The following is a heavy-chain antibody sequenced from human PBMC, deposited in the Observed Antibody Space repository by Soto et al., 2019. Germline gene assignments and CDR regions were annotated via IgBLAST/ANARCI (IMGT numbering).Heavy chain of an antibody. Sequence: SETLSLTCTVSGVSIRTYYWSWIRQAPGKGLEWIGYIYYSGTTYYNPSLKSRVTISVDTSKNQFSLKLNSVTAADTALYYCASLGGSFYRFAYWGQGALVTVSS. D-gene: IGHD1-1*01. CDR1: GVSIRTYY. J-gene: IGHJ4*02. CDR2: IYYSGTT. V-gene: IGHV4-59*01. CDR3: ASLGGSFYRFAY.